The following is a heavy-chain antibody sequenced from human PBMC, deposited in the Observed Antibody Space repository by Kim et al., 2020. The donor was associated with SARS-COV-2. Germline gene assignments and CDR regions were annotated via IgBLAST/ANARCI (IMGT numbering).Heavy chain of an antibody. V-gene: IGHV3-11*06. D-gene: IGHD3-10*01. J-gene: IGHJ4*02. CDR3: ARAAGSYGSAGLDF. Sequence: YADALEGRLTRSRDNAKNSINLQMDGLRPEDTAVYYCARAAGSYGSAGLDFWGPGTLVTVSS.